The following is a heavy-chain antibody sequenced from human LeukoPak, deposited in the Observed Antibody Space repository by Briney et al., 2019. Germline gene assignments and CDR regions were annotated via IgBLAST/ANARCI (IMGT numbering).Heavy chain of an antibody. V-gene: IGHV1-2*02. CDR3: ARDLVLRYFDWLSLDY. J-gene: IGHJ4*02. CDR1: GYTFTGYY. CDR2: INPNSGGT. D-gene: IGHD3-9*01. Sequence: ASVKVSCKASGYTFTGYYMHWVRQAPGQGLEWMGWINPNSGGTNYAQKFQGRVTMTRDTSISTAYTELSRLRSDDTAVYYCARDLVLRYFDWLSLDYWGQGTLVTVSS.